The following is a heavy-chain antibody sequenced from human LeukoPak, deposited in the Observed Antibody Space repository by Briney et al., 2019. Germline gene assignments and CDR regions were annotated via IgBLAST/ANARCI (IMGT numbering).Heavy chain of an antibody. CDR2: ISGSGGST. D-gene: IGHD4-17*01. V-gene: IGHV3-23*01. J-gene: IGHJ4*02. CDR3: IPPPYGDYLFDY. Sequence: GRSLRLSCAASGFTFSSYGMHWVRQAPGKGLEWVSAISGSGGSTYYADSVKGRFTISRDNSKNTLYLQMNSLRAEDTAVYYCIPPPYGDYLFDYWGQGTLVTVSS. CDR1: GFTFSSYG.